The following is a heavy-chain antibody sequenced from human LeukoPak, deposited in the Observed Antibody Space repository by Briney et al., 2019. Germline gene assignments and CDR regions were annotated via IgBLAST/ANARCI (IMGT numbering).Heavy chain of an antibody. CDR2: IYYSGST. D-gene: IGHD3-10*01. J-gene: IGHJ4*02. CDR3: AKDLGYYGSGTIDY. V-gene: IGHV4-59*12. Sequence: PSETLSLTCTVSGGSISSYYWSWIRQPPGKGLEWIGYIYYSGSTNYNPSLKSRVTISVDTSKNQFSLKLSSVTAADTAVYYCAKDLGYYGSGTIDYWGQGTLVTVSS. CDR1: GGSISSYY.